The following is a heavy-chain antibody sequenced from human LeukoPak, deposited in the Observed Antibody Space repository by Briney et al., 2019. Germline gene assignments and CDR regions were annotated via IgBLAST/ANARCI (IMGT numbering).Heavy chain of an antibody. CDR2: IKLDGSEK. CDR1: GFSFGKYW. D-gene: IGHD7-27*01. J-gene: IGHJ4*02. V-gene: IGHV3-7*01. CDR3: ARGLTGDAATAFDY. Sequence: GGSLRLSCVASGFSFGKYWMSWVRQAPGKGLEWVANIKLDGSEKNYVDSVKGRFTISRDNTKNSLYLQMNSLRAEDTAVYYCARGLTGDAATAFDYWGQGTLVTVSS.